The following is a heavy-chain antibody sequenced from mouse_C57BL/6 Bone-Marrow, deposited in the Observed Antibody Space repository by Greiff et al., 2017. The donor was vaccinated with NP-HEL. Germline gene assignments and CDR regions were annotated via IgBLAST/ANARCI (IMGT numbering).Heavy chain of an antibody. J-gene: IGHJ2*01. CDR2: INPSNGGT. D-gene: IGHD2-5*01. Sequence: ESGTELVKPGASVKLSCKASGYTFTSYWMHWVKQRPGQGLEWIGNINPSNGGTNYNEKFKSKATLTVDKSSSTAYMQLSSLTSEDSAVYYCAREDYSNYLYYFDYWGQGTTLTVSS. V-gene: IGHV1-53*01. CDR3: AREDYSNYLYYFDY. CDR1: GYTFTSYW.